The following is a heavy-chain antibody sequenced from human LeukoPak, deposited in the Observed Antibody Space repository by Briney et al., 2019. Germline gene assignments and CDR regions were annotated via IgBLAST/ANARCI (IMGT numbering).Heavy chain of an antibody. D-gene: IGHD3-3*01. Sequence: ASVKVSCKASGYTFTGYYMHWVRQAPGQGLEWMGWINPNSGGTNYAQKFQGRVTMTRDTSISTAYMELSRPRSDDTAVYYCARDLYFGVVTVFDYWGQGTLVTVSS. CDR2: INPNSGGT. CDR1: GYTFTGYY. J-gene: IGHJ4*02. CDR3: ARDLYFGVVTVFDY. V-gene: IGHV1-2*02.